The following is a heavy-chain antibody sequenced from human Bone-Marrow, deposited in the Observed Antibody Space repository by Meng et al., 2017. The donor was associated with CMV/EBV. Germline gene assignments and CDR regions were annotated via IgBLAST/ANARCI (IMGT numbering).Heavy chain of an antibody. V-gene: IGHV3-30*02. J-gene: IGHJ6*02. Sequence: GESLKISCAASGFTFSDYGMHWVRQAPGKGLEWVTFIRYDGSNKYYADFVKGRFTISRDNSKNTLYLQMNSLRAEDTAVYYCAKETAVAGITLYYYYGMDVWGQGNTVTV. D-gene: IGHD6-19*01. CDR1: GFTFSDYG. CDR3: AKETAVAGITLYYYYGMDV. CDR2: IRYDGSNK.